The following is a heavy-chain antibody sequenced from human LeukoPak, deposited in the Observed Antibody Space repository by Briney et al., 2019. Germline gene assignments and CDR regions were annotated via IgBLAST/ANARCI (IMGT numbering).Heavy chain of an antibody. Sequence: PTGGSLRLSCAASGFTLSSYAMSWVRQAPGKGLQWVSGISSSGGSTYYVDSVEGRFTISTDNSKNTLYLQMNSLRAEDTAVYYCARDPDYDSSGDNWFDPWGQGTLVTVSS. D-gene: IGHD3-22*01. CDR3: ARDPDYDSSGDNWFDP. V-gene: IGHV3-23*01. CDR1: GFTLSSYA. J-gene: IGHJ5*02. CDR2: ISSSGGST.